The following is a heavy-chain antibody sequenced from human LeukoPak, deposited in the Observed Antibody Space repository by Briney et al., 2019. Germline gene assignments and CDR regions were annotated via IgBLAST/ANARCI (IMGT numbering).Heavy chain of an antibody. CDR2: IHSSGST. CDR1: GDSISYFY. D-gene: IGHD2-2*01. CDR3: ARHNVVVPAAMPFFDAFDI. J-gene: IGHJ3*02. V-gene: IGHV4-59*05. Sequence: SETLSLTCSVSGDSISYFYWSWIRQAAGKGLEWIGRIHSSGSTDYNPSLKSRVTISVDTSKNQFSLKLSSVTAADTAVYYCARHNVVVPAAMPFFDAFDIWGQGTMVTVSS.